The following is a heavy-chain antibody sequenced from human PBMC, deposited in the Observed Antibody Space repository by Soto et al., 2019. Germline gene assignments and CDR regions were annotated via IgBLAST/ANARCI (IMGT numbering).Heavy chain of an antibody. V-gene: IGHV3-23*01. CDR3: AKVFVFTIREGFDY. CDR1: GFTFSSYA. D-gene: IGHD3-3*01. J-gene: IGHJ4*02. CDR2: ITGSGDST. Sequence: EVQLLESGGGLVQPGGSLRLSCAASGFTFSSYAMSWVRQARGKGLEWVSAITGSGDSTYYADSVKGRFTVSRDNSKNTLYLQMHSLRAEDTAVYYCAKVFVFTIREGFDYWGLGTLVTVSS.